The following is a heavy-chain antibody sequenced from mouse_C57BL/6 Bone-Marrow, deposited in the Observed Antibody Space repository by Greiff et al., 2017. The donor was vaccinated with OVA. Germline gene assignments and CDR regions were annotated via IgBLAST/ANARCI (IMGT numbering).Heavy chain of an antibody. J-gene: IGHJ1*03. CDR2: IYPRSGNT. D-gene: IGHD1-1*01. Sequence: VKLSCKASGYTFTSYGISWVKQRTGQGLEWIGEIYPRSGNTYYNEKFKGKATLTADKSSSTAYMELRSLTSEDSAVYFCAPQLRYWYFDVWGTGTTVTVSS. V-gene: IGHV1-81*01. CDR3: APQLRYWYFDV. CDR1: GYTFTSYG.